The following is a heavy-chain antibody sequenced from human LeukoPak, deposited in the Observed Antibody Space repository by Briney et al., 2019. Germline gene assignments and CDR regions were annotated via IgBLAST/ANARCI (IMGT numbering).Heavy chain of an antibody. Sequence: PSETLSLTCTVSGGSISSYYWTWVRQPPGGGLEWIGYIYYSGSTNYNPSLESRVTISVDTSKSQFSLTLNSVTAADTALYYCARTYGEAAFDIWGQGTLVTVSS. CDR2: IYYSGST. CDR1: GGSISSYY. J-gene: IGHJ3*02. D-gene: IGHD4-17*01. CDR3: ARTYGEAAFDI. V-gene: IGHV4-59*01.